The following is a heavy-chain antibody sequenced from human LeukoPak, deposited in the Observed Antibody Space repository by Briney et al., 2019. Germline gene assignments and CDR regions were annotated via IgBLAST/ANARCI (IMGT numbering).Heavy chain of an antibody. V-gene: IGHV1-69*04. CDR1: GGTFTSYA. J-gene: IGHJ4*02. D-gene: IGHD5-24*01. CDR2: IIPILGIA. Sequence: SVTVSFTASGGTFTSYAISWVRPAPGQGLEWMGRIIPILGIANYAQKFQGRVTITADKSTSTAYMELSSLRSEDTAVYYCARDPPIRRDGYNILDYWGQGTLVTVSS. CDR3: ARDPPIRRDGYNILDY.